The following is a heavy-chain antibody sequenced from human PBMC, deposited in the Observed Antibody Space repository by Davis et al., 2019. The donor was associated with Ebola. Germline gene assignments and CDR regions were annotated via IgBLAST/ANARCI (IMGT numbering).Heavy chain of an antibody. J-gene: IGHJ4*02. V-gene: IGHV5-51*01. CDR1: GYSFTNYW. CDR2: IYPGDSDT. CDR3: ARRRVIHALSTNDYFDF. D-gene: IGHD5/OR15-5a*01. Sequence: GGSLRLSCQGSGYSFTNYWIGWVRQMPGKGLEWMGIIYPGDSDTRYSPSFQGQVTISADKSISTAYLQWSSLKASDTAIYYCARRRVIHALSTNDYFDFWGQGTLVTVSS.